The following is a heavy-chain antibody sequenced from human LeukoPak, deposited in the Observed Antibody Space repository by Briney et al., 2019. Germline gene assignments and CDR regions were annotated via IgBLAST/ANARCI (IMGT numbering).Heavy chain of an antibody. CDR2: IIPIFGTA. J-gene: IGHJ4*02. CDR3: ARDGYSGYEYHY. V-gene: IGHV1-69*13. D-gene: IGHD5-12*01. Sequence: SVKVSXKASGYTFTGYYMHWVRQAPGQGLEWMGGIIPIFGTANYAQKFQGRVTITADESTSTAYMELSSLRSEDTAVYYCARDGYSGYEYHYWGQGTLVTVSS. CDR1: GYTFTGYY.